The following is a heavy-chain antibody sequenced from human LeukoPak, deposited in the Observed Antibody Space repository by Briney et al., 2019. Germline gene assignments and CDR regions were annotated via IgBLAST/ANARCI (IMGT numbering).Heavy chain of an antibody. Sequence: SETLSLTCTVSGGSISSYYWNWIRQPPGKGLEWIGYIYYSGSTNYNPSLKSRVTISVDTSKNQFSLKLSPVTAADTAVYYCARGADSSGYYSIFYFDYWGQGTLVTVSS. J-gene: IGHJ4*02. CDR3: ARGADSSGYYSIFYFDY. D-gene: IGHD3-22*01. V-gene: IGHV4-59*01. CDR1: GGSISSYY. CDR2: IYYSGST.